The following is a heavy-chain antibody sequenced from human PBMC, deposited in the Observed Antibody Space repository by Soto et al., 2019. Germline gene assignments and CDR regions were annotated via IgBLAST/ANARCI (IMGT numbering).Heavy chain of an antibody. J-gene: IGHJ6*02. CDR3: ARVEGAQQLVEDYYYYGMDV. CDR1: GGTFSSYA. CDR2: IIPIFGTA. V-gene: IGHV1-69*13. Sequence: ASVKVSCKASGGTFSSYAISWVRQAPGQGLEWMGGIIPIFGTANYAQKFQGRVTITADESTSTAYMELSSLRSEDTAVYYCARVEGAQQLVEDYYYYGMDVWGQGTTVTVSS. D-gene: IGHD6-6*01.